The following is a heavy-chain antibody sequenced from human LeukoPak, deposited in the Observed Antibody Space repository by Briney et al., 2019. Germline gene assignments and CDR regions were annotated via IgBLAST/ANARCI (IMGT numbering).Heavy chain of an antibody. CDR2: ISGSGGST. CDR1: GFTFSSYA. J-gene: IGHJ4*02. CDR3: AKDSRYTSLLVDY. V-gene: IGHV3-23*01. Sequence: LPGGSLRLSCAASGFTFSSYAMIWVRQAPGKGLEWVSGISGSGGSTYYADSVKGRFAISRDSSKNTLYLQMNSLRAEDTAVYYCAKDSRYTSLLVDYWGQGTLVTVSS. D-gene: IGHD5-24*01.